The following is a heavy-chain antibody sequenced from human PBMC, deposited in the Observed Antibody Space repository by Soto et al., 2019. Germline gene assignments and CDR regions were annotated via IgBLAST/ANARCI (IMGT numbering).Heavy chain of an antibody. CDR1: GCSFAGYW. CDR3: ARQIYDSDTGPNFQYYFDS. CDR2: IDPSDSQT. D-gene: IGHD3-22*01. Sequence: GESLKISCKGSGCSFAGYWITWVRQKPGKGLEWMGRIDPSDSQTYYSPSFRGHVTISVTKSITTVFLQWSSLRASDTAMYYCARQIYDSDTGPNFQYYFDSWGQGTPVTVSS. J-gene: IGHJ4*02. V-gene: IGHV5-10-1*01.